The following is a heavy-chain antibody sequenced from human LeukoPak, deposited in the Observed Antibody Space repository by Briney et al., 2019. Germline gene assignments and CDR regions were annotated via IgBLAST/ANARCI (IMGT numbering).Heavy chain of an antibody. CDR3: AKRWDTTWAYFCC. CDR2: IQFDGDNK. Sequence: PGGSLRLSCVASGFSLSRYAVHWVRQAPGKGLEWVAFIQFDGDNKYYADSVKGRFTISRDNSQNTLYLQMNSLTVEDTAVYYCAKRWDTTWAYFCCWGQGTLVTVAS. D-gene: IGHD1-26*01. CDR1: GFSLSRYA. V-gene: IGHV3-30*02. J-gene: IGHJ4*02.